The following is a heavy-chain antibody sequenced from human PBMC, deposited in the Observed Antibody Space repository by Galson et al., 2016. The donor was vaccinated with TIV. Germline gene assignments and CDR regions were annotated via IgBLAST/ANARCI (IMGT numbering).Heavy chain of an antibody. CDR2: IYPGDSDT. CDR3: ARRADSSGYYYPCDY. D-gene: IGHD3-22*01. J-gene: IGHJ4*02. CDR1: GYSFTRYW. Sequence: QSGAEVTKPGESLKISCKGSGYSFTRYWIGWVRQMPGKGLEWMGIIYPGDSDTRYSPSFQGQVTISADKSISTAYLPGSSLKASDTAMYSCARRADSSGYYYPCDYGGQRTLVTVSS. V-gene: IGHV5-51*03.